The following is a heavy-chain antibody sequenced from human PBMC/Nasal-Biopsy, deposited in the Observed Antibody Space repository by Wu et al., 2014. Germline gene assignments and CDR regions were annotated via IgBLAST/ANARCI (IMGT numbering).Heavy chain of an antibody. J-gene: IGHJ4*02. CDR1: GFSFGDYY. CDR2: ISSGGGTI. D-gene: IGHD6-13*01. Sequence: ASGFSFGDYYMSWIRQGPGKGLEWISFISSGGGTIHYADSVKGRFTISRDDAKKSLYLHMDSLRVDDTAVYYCARVLGIAAAGPFDSWGQGILVTVSS. CDR3: ARVLGIAAAGPFDS. V-gene: IGHV3-11*01.